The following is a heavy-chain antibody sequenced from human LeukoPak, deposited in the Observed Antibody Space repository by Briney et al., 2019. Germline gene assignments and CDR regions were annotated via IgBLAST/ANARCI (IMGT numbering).Heavy chain of an antibody. CDR2: INPNSGGT. D-gene: IGHD1-26*01. J-gene: IGHJ6*02. Sequence: ASVKVSCKASGYTFTGYYTHWVRQAPGQGLEWMGWINPNSGGTNYAQKFQGWVTMTRDTSISTAYMELSRLRSDDTAVYYCARDAVVVGATSYGMDVWGQGTTVTVSS. CDR1: GYTFTGYY. CDR3: ARDAVVVGATSYGMDV. V-gene: IGHV1-2*04.